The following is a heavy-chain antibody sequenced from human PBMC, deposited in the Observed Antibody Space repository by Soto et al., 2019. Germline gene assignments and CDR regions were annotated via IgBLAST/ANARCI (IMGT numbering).Heavy chain of an antibody. J-gene: IGHJ4*02. Sequence: VASVKVSCKASGYTFTSYDINWVRQATGQGLEWMGWMNPNSGNTGYAQKFQGRVTMTRNTSISTAYMELSSLRSEDTAVYYCARRRKRWLQSGYYFDYWGQGTLVTVSS. V-gene: IGHV1-8*01. CDR2: MNPNSGNT. CDR3: ARRRKRWLQSGYYFDY. D-gene: IGHD5-12*01. CDR1: GYTFTSYD.